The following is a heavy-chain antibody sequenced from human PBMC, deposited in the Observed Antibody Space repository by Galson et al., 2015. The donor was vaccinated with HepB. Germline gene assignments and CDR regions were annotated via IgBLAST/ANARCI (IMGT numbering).Heavy chain of an antibody. CDR3: ARGDRMVRGVITEYYYYYYGMDV. Sequence: SVKVSCKASGYTFTSYGISWVRQAPGQGLEWMGWVSAYNGNTNYAQKLQGRVTMTTDTSTSTAYMELRSLRSDDTAVYYCARGDRMVRGVITEYYYYYYGMDVWGQGTTVTVSS. CDR2: VSAYNGNT. J-gene: IGHJ6*02. CDR1: GYTFTSYG. D-gene: IGHD3-10*01. V-gene: IGHV1-18*01.